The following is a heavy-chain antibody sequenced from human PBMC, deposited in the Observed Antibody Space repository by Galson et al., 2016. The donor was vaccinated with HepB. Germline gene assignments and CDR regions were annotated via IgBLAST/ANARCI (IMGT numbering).Heavy chain of an antibody. CDR3: AREGMIWFGESSPAPFYFDS. J-gene: IGHJ4*02. CDR2: ISSAGSHT. V-gene: IGHV3-11*06. D-gene: IGHD3-10*01. Sequence: SLRLSCATSGFNFSDYYMTWIRQAPGKGLEWVSYISSAGSHTKYADSVKVRFTISRDNAKSTLSLHINSLRAEDTAVYFCAREGMIWFGESSPAPFYFDSWGQGTPVTVSS. CDR1: GFNFSDYY.